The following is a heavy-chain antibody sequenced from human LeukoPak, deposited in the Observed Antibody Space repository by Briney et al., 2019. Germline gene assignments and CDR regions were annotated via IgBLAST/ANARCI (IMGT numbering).Heavy chain of an antibody. CDR1: GFTVSSNY. Sequence: GGSLRLSCAASGFTVSSNYLGWVRQAPGKGLDWVSIIYSSGTTFYADSVKGRFTISRDNSRNTLYPQMNSLRAEDTAVYYCARAPTIVGATVLWFDPWGQGTLVTVSS. V-gene: IGHV3-53*01. CDR2: IYSSGTT. D-gene: IGHD1-26*01. J-gene: IGHJ5*02. CDR3: ARAPTIVGATVLWFDP.